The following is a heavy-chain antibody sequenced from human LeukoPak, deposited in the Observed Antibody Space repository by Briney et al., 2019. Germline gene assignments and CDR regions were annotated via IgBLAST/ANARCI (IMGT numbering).Heavy chain of an antibody. Sequence: PGGSLRLSCAASRFTFSSYGMHWVRQAPGKGLEWVASILSDGNYKYYADNVKGRFTISRDNSNNTLYVQMNSLRPEDTALYYCAKVKYTGYSPTHFFDFWGQGALVTVSS. V-gene: IGHV3-30*02. CDR2: ILSDGNYK. D-gene: IGHD2-2*02. J-gene: IGHJ4*02. CDR3: AKVKYTGYSPTHFFDF. CDR1: RFTFSSYG.